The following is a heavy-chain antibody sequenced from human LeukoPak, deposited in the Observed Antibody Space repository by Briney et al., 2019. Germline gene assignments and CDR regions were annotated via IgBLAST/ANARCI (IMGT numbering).Heavy chain of an antibody. V-gene: IGHV3-23*01. CDR2: ISGNGGST. Sequence: GGSLRLSCAASGFTFSSYAMSWVRQAPGKGLEWVSAISGNGGSTYYADSVKGRFTISRDNSKNTLYLQMNSLRAEDTAVYYCAKGSCTGGVCYGSEAFDIWGQGTMVTVSS. CDR3: AKGSCTGGVCYGSEAFDI. D-gene: IGHD2-8*02. J-gene: IGHJ3*02. CDR1: GFTFSSYA.